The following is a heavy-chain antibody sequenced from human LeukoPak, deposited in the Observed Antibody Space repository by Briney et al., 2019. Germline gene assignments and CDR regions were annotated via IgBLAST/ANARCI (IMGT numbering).Heavy chain of an antibody. CDR2: INSDGSVT. CDR1: GFTFSSYW. CDR3: ARDRAVDGQLDSFDY. V-gene: IGHV3-74*01. J-gene: IGHJ4*02. Sequence: PGGSLRLSCAASGFTFSSYWMHWVRQAPGEGLVWVSRINSDGSVTTYADSVKGRFIISRDYAKNTLYLQMNSLRADDTAVYYCARDRAVDGQLDSFDYWGQGTLVTVSS. D-gene: IGHD6-19*01.